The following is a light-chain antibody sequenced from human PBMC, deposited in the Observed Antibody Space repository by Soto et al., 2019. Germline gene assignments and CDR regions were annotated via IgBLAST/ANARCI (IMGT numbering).Light chain of an antibody. V-gene: IGKV3-11*01. CDR3: PQRSNWPLT. CDR1: QSVSSN. J-gene: IGKJ4*01. Sequence: EIVLTQSPATLSLSPGERATLSCRASQSVSSNLAWYQQKPGQAPRLLIYDASNRATGIPARFSGSGSGTDFTLTISSLEPEDFAVYYCPQRSNWPLTFGGGTKVEI. CDR2: DAS.